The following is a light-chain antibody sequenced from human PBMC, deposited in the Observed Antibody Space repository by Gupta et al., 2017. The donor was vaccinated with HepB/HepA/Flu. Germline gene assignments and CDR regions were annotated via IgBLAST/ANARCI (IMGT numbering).Light chain of an antibody. J-gene: IGLJ2*01. CDR1: TSDVGGYNT. CDR2: DVS. Sequence: QSALTELTHASASPGQPITIFSIASTSDVGGYNTVSWYRQHPGKAPKLLIYDVSNQPSGVSNRFSGSKSGTTASLTISGLQSEDEADYYCSSFTYTTTLVVFGGGTKVTVL. CDR3: SSFTYTTTLVV. V-gene: IGLV2-14*01.